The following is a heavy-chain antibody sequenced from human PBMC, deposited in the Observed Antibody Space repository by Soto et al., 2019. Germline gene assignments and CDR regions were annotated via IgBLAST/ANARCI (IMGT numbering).Heavy chain of an antibody. Sequence: GGSLRLSCAASGFTFSSYGMHWVRQAPGKGLEWVAVISYDGSNKYYADSVKGRFTISRGNSKNTLYLQMNSLRAEDTAVYYCAKDGSTPGAFDYWGQGTLVTVSS. CDR1: GFTFSSYG. CDR3: AKDGSTPGAFDY. CDR2: ISYDGSNK. J-gene: IGHJ4*02. V-gene: IGHV3-30*18. D-gene: IGHD2-15*01.